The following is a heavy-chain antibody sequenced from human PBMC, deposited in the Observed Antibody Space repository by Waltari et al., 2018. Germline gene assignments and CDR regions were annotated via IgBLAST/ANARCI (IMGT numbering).Heavy chain of an antibody. V-gene: IGHV4-59*08. CDR3: ARRQMVGHEIWSGSKGHYYMDV. CDR2: IFYNGTT. D-gene: IGHD3-3*01. Sequence: QVQLQESGPGLLKPSETLSLTCTVSGGSIRSYSWSWIRQPPGKGLEWIGYIFYNGTTNYNPSLKSRVTISVDTSKNQFSLKLSSVTAADTAVYYCARRQMVGHEIWSGSKGHYYMDVWGKGTTVAISS. CDR1: GGSIRSYS. J-gene: IGHJ6*03.